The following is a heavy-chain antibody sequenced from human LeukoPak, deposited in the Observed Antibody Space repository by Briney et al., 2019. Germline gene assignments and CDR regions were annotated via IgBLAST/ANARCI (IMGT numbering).Heavy chain of an antibody. J-gene: IGHJ4*02. Sequence: SETLSLTCTVSGYSISSGYYWGWIRQPPGKGLEWIGSIYHSGSTYYNPSLKSRVTISVDTSKNQFSLKLSSVTAADTAVYYCATPGICSSSWYLFFFWGQGTLVTVSS. CDR1: GYSISSGYY. CDR3: ATPGICSSSWYLFFF. V-gene: IGHV4-38-2*02. CDR2: IYHSGST. D-gene: IGHD6-13*01.